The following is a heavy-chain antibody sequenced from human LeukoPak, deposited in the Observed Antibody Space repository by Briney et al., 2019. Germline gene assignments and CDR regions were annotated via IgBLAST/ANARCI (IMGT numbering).Heavy chain of an antibody. CDR2: INTNTGNP. CDR1: GYTFTTYA. V-gene: IGHV7-4-1*02. J-gene: IGHJ5*02. Sequence: GASVKVSCKASGYTFTTYAMNWVRQAPGQGLEWMGWINTNTGNPTYAQGFTGRFVFSLDASVSTAYLQVSSLKAEDTAVYYCARDRGYSYGNWFDPWGQGTLVTVSS. CDR3: ARDRGYSYGNWFDP. D-gene: IGHD5-18*01.